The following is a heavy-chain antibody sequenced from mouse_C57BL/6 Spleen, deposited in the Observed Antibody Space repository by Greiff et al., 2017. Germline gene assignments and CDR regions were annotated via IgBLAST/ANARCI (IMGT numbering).Heavy chain of an antibody. Sequence: VQLQQPGAELVRPGSSVKLSCKASGYTFTSYWMDWVKQRPGQGLEWIGNIYPSDSETHYNQKFKDKATLTVDKSSSTAYMQLSRLTSEDSAVYYCASSGDFDYWGQGTTLTVSS. J-gene: IGHJ2*01. CDR1: GYTFTSYW. V-gene: IGHV1-61*01. CDR2: IYPSDSET. CDR3: ASSGDFDY.